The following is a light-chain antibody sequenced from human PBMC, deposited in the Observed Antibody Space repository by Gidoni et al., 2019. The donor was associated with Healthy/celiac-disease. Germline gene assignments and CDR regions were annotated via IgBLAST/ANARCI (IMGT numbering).Light chain of an antibody. CDR3: QQRSNLLT. Sequence: IVFTQSPATLSLSPGERATLSCRASQSVSSYLAWYQQKPGQAPRLLIYDASNRANGIPARFSGSGSGTDFTLTISSLEPEDFAVYYCQQRSNLLTFXGXTKVEIK. V-gene: IGKV3-11*01. CDR2: DAS. J-gene: IGKJ4*01. CDR1: QSVSSY.